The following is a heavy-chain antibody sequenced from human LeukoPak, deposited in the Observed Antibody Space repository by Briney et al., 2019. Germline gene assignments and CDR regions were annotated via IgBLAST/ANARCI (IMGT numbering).Heavy chain of an antibody. CDR3: AREVAAAGYYYYYYGVDV. V-gene: IGHV7-4-1*02. CDR1: GYTFTSYA. D-gene: IGHD6-13*01. J-gene: IGHJ6*02. CDR2: INTNTGNP. Sequence: VASVKVSCKASGYTFTSYAMNWVRQAPGQGLEWMGWINTNTGNPTYAQGFTGRFVFSLDTSVSTAYLQISSLKAEDTAVYYCAREVAAAGYYYYYYGVDVWGQGTTVTVSS.